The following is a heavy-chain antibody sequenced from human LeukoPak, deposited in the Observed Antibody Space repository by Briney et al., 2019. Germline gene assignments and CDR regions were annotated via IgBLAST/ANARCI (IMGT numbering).Heavy chain of an antibody. V-gene: IGHV5-51*01. CDR1: GSSFTSYW. D-gene: IGHD3-10*01. Sequence: GGSLQISCQCSGSSFTSYWIGWVRQLPGKGLEWRGIIYPGDSDTRYSPSFQGQVTISADKSISTAYLQWSSLKASDTAMYYCARHYYGSGSSEDAFDIWGQGTMVTVSS. CDR2: IYPGDSDT. CDR3: ARHYYGSGSSEDAFDI. J-gene: IGHJ3*02.